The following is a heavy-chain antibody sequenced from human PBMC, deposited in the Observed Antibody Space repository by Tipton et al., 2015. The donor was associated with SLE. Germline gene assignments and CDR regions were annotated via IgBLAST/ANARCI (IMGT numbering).Heavy chain of an antibody. Sequence: GASISVNNSYWAWVRQPAGQALECIGHISTGGRTNYNPSLMSRVTSSVDTSKNQFSLRLCAVTAADRAVYYCATGGAIVQQGALGNWGRGTVVTVSS. CDR2: ISTGGRT. CDR1: GASISVNNSY. D-gene: IGHD2-8*01. V-gene: IGHV4-61*09. J-gene: IGHJ3*02. CDR3: ATGGAIVQQGALGN.